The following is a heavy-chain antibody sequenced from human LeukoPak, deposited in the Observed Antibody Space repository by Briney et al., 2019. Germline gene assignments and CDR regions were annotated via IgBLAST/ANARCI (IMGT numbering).Heavy chain of an antibody. D-gene: IGHD2/OR15-2a*01. CDR2: ISGSGGGT. V-gene: IGHV3-23*01. CDR3: AKERSFGTWLGDY. CDR1: GFSFSSYA. Sequence: GGSLRLSCAASGFSFSSYAMTWVRQAPGKGLEWVSAISGSGGGTYYADSVKGRFTISRDNSKNTLYLQMNSLRAEDTAVYYCAKERSFGTWLGDYWGQGTLVTVSS. J-gene: IGHJ4*02.